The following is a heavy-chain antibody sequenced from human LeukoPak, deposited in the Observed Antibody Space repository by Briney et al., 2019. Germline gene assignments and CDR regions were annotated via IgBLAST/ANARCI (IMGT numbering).Heavy chain of an antibody. CDR1: GITFSSYA. CDR3: ARVMGRYCSSTSCYVDY. Sequence: GGSLRLSCAASGITFSSYAMHWVRQAPGKGLAWVAVISYDGSNKYYADSVKGRFTISRDNSKNTLYLQMNSLRAEDTAVYYRARVMGRYCSSTSCYVDYWGQGTLVIVSS. J-gene: IGHJ4*02. D-gene: IGHD2-2*01. V-gene: IGHV3-30*04. CDR2: ISYDGSNK.